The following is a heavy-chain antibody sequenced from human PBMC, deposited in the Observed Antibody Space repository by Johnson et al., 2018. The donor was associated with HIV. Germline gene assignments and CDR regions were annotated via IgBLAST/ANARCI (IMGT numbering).Heavy chain of an antibody. CDR1: GFTFSDYY. CDR2: IYSGGST. D-gene: IGHD3-9*01. CDR3: AKDLRVFDWFNAYDAFDI. J-gene: IGHJ3*02. V-gene: IGHV3-66*01. Sequence: VQLVESGGGLVKPGGSLRLSCAASGFTFSDYYMHWVRQAPGKGLEWVSVIYSGGSTYYADSVKGRFTIPRDNSKNTLYLQMNSLRPDDTAVYYCAKDLRVFDWFNAYDAFDIWGQGTMVTVSS.